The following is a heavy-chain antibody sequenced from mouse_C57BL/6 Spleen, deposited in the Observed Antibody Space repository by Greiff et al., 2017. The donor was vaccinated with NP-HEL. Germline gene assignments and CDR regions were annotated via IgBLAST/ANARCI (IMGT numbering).Heavy chain of an antibody. CDR1: GYTFTSYW. V-gene: IGHV1-50*01. Sequence: QVHVKQPGAELVKPGASVKLSCKASGYTFTSYWMQWVKQRPGQGLEWIGEIDPSDSYTNYNQKFKGKATLTVDTSSSTAYMQRSSLTSEDSAVYYCARAYSNSFAYWGRGTLVTVSA. CDR3: ARAYSNSFAY. D-gene: IGHD2-5*01. CDR2: IDPSDSYT. J-gene: IGHJ3*01.